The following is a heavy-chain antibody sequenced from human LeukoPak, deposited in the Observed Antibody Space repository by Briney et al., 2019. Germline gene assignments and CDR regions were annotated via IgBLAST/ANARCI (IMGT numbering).Heavy chain of an antibody. D-gene: IGHD2-21*01. CDR1: GYTFTSYG. Sequence: ASVKVSCKASGYTFTSYGISLVRQAPGQGLEWMGWISAYNGNTNHAQKLQGRVTMTTDTSTSTAYMELRSLRSDDTAVYYCARVHVVLLHYYYYGMDVWGQGTTVTVSS. J-gene: IGHJ6*02. CDR2: ISAYNGNT. V-gene: IGHV1-18*01. CDR3: ARVHVVLLHYYYYGMDV.